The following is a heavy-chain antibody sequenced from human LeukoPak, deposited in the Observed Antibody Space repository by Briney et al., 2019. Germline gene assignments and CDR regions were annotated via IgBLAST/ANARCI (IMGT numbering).Heavy chain of an antibody. D-gene: IGHD3-10*01. CDR3: ARDGGMVPMLY. V-gene: IGHV4-59*01. CDR1: GGSISSYY. Sequence: PSETLSLTCTVSGGSISSYYWSWIRQPPGKGLEWIGYIYYSGSTNYNPSLKSRVTISVDTSKNQFSLKLSSVTAADTAVYYCARDGGMVPMLYWGQGTLVTVSS. J-gene: IGHJ4*02. CDR2: IYYSGST.